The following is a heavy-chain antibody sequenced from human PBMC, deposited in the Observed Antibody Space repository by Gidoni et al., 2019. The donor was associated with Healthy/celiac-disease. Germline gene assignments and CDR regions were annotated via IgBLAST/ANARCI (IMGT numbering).Heavy chain of an antibody. CDR1: GGSISSYY. J-gene: IGHJ4*02. D-gene: IGHD3-16*01. CDR2: IYYSGST. CDR3: ARERGDGGVTY. Sequence: QVQLQESGPGLVKPSETLSLTCTVSGGSISSYYWSWIRQPPGKGLEWIGYIYYSGSTNYNPSLRSRVTISVDTSKNQFSLKLSSGTAADTAVYYCARERGDGGVTYWGQGTLVTVSS. V-gene: IGHV4-59*01.